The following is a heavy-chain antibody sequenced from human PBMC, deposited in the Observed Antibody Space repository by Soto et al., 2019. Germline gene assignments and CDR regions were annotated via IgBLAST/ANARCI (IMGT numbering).Heavy chain of an antibody. CDR2: IKQDGSKK. Sequence: EVQLEESGGGLVQPGGSLRLSCAASGFTLSMYWMTWVRQAPGRGLEWVANIKQDGSKKSYLDSVRGRFTISRANVRNSLYLQMESLRAEDTALYYCARDVSPGSSSLYLDAFDIWGQGTMVIVSS. D-gene: IGHD6-13*01. CDR1: GFTLSMYW. J-gene: IGHJ3*02. CDR3: ARDVSPGSSSLYLDAFDI. V-gene: IGHV3-7*05.